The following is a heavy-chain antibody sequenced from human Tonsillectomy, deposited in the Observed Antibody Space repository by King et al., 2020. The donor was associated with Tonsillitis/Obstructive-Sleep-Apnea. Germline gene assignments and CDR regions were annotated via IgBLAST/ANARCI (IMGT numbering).Heavy chain of an antibody. Sequence: VQLVESGGGLVQPGGSLRLSCAASGFTFSSYAMSWVRQAPGKGLEWVSAISGSGGSTYYADSVKGRFTISRDNSKNTLYLQMNSLRAEDTAVYYCAKFLGYWSGGSCPTGYFDYWGQGTLVTVSS. D-gene: IGHD2-15*01. J-gene: IGHJ4*02. CDR3: AKFLGYWSGGSCPTGYFDY. CDR1: GFTFSSYA. V-gene: IGHV3-23*04. CDR2: ISGSGGST.